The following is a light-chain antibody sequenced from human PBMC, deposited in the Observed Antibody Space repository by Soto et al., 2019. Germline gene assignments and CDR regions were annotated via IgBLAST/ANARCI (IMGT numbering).Light chain of an antibody. CDR2: EGN. J-gene: IGLJ3*02. Sequence: QSVLTQPASVSESPGQSITIYCTGTSSDVGTYNLVSWYQHHPGKAPKLMIYEGNKRPSGVSNRFSGSKSGNTASLTISGLQAEDEADYYCCSYAGSSTVVFGGGTKLTVL. CDR3: CSYAGSSTVV. CDR1: SSDVGTYNL. V-gene: IGLV2-23*01.